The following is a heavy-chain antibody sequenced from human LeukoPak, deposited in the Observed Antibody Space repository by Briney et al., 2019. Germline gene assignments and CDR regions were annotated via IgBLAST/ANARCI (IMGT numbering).Heavy chain of an antibody. J-gene: IGHJ4*02. V-gene: IGHV3-30*18. Sequence: GGSLRLSCAASGFTFSGFSMNWVRQAPGRGLEWVAVISYDGSNKYYADSVKGRFTISRDNSKNTLYLQMNSLRAEDTAVYYCAKDLYYGSGRVPIDYWGQGTLVTVSS. CDR3: AKDLYYGSGRVPIDY. D-gene: IGHD3-10*01. CDR2: ISYDGSNK. CDR1: GFTFSGFS.